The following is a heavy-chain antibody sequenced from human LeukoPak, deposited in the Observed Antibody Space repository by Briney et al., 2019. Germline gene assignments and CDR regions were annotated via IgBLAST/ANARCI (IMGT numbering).Heavy chain of an antibody. CDR3: ARGLSSSWQYYFDY. V-gene: IGHV1-2*02. Sequence: ASVKVSCKAFGYTFTGYYRHWVRQAPGQGLEWMGLNNPNSGGTNYAQKFQGRVTMTRDTSISTAYMELSRLRSDDTAVYYCARGLSSSWQYYFDYWGQGTLVTVSS. CDR1: GYTFTGYY. CDR2: NNPNSGGT. J-gene: IGHJ4*02. D-gene: IGHD6-13*01.